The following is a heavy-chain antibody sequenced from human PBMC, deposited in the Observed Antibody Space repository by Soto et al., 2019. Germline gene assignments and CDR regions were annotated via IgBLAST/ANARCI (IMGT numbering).Heavy chain of an antibody. D-gene: IGHD3-9*01. CDR1: GFTFSSYA. Sequence: GGSLRRSCAASGFTFSSYAMSLVRQAPGKGLEWVSAISGSGGSTYYADSVKGRFTISRDNSKTTLYLQMNSLRAEDTAVYYCAKRYYDILTVDYWGQGTLVTVSS. CDR2: ISGSGGST. V-gene: IGHV3-23*01. J-gene: IGHJ4*02. CDR3: AKRYYDILTVDY.